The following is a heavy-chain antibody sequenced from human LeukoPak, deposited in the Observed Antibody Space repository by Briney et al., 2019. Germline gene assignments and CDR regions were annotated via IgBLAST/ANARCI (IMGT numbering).Heavy chain of an antibody. CDR3: ARGGGYSGYDNFDY. CDR2: IYSGGST. J-gene: IGHJ4*02. Sequence: GRSLRLSCAASGFTVSSNYMSWVRQAPGKGLEWVSVIYSGGSTYYADSVKGRFTISRDNSKNTLYLQMNSLRAEDTAVYYCARGGGYSGYDNFDYWGQGTLVTVSS. V-gene: IGHV3-53*01. D-gene: IGHD5-12*01. CDR1: GFTVSSNY.